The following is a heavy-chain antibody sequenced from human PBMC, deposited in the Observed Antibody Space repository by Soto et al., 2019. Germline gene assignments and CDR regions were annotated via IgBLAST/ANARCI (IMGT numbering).Heavy chain of an antibody. CDR2: VIPILGQP. CDR3: ARGGAVAGAPRDYYYYYGMDV. Sequence: GASVKVSCKASGGIFSSYAISWLRQAPGQGLEWMGAVIPILGQPYYAQTLQGRVTITADESARTAYMELSSLRSEDTAVYYCARGGAVAGAPRDYYYYYGMDVWGQGTTVTVSS. V-gene: IGHV1-69*13. CDR1: GGIFSSYA. J-gene: IGHJ6*02. D-gene: IGHD6-19*01.